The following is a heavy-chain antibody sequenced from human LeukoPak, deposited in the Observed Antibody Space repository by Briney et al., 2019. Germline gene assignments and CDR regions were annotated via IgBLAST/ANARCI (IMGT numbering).Heavy chain of an antibody. CDR1: GGSFSGYY. V-gene: IGHV4-34*01. J-gene: IGHJ4*02. CDR3: ARVALLGYCSSTSCYETFDY. D-gene: IGHD2-2*01. CDR2: INHSGST. Sequence: SETLSLTCAVYGGSFSGYYWSWIRQPPGKGLEWIGEINHSGSTNYNPSLKSRVTISVDTSKNQFSLKLSSVTAADTAVYYCARVALLGYCSSTSCYETFDYWGQGTLVTVSS.